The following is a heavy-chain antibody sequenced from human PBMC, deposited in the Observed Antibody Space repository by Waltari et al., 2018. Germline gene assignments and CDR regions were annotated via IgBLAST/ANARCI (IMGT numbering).Heavy chain of an antibody. J-gene: IGHJ4*02. D-gene: IGHD6-19*01. CDR2: IDYNGST. Sequence: QLQLQESGPGLVKPSETLSLTCTVSGGSLSSSRNYYWGWIRQPPGKGLEWIGSIDYNGSTYYNPSLKSRVTISVDTAKNQFSLKLSSVTAADTVVYYCARRAWGSGWSYWGQGTLVAVSS. CDR1: GGSLSSSRNYY. CDR3: ARRAWGSGWSY. V-gene: IGHV4-39*01.